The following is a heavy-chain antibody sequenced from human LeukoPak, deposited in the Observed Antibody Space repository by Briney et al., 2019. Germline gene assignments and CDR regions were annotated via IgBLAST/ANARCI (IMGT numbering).Heavy chain of an antibody. Sequence: PGGSLRLSCAASGFTVSSNYMSWVRQAPGKGLEWVSVIYSGGSTYYADSVKGRFTISRDNSKNTLHLQMNSLRVEDTAVYYCARARIAVAGPFDYWGQGTLVTVSS. J-gene: IGHJ4*02. V-gene: IGHV3-53*01. CDR1: GFTVSSNY. D-gene: IGHD6-19*01. CDR2: IYSGGST. CDR3: ARARIAVAGPFDY.